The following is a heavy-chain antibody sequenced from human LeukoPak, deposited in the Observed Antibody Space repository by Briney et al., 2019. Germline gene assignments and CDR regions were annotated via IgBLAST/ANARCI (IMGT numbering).Heavy chain of an antibody. D-gene: IGHD3-22*01. CDR1: GGSISSYY. J-gene: IGHJ4*02. CDR2: IYYSGST. V-gene: IGHV4-59*01. Sequence: SETLSLTCTVSGGSISSYYWSWIRQPPGKGLEWIGYIYYSGSTNYNPSLKSRVTISVDTSKNQFSLKLSSVTAADTAVYYCASYSYYYDSSGYFDYWGQGTLVTVSS. CDR3: ASYSYYYDSSGYFDY.